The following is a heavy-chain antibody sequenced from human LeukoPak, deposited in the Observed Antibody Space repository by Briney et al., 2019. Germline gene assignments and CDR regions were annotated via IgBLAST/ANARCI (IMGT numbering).Heavy chain of an antibody. V-gene: IGHV1-18*01. Sequence: ASVKVSCKASGGTFSSYAISWVRQAPGQGLEWMGWVSAYNGNTNYAQKVQGRVTMTTDTSTSTAYMELRSLRSDDTAVYYCARGYYDFSIDYWGQGTLVTVSS. D-gene: IGHD3-3*01. J-gene: IGHJ4*02. CDR2: VSAYNGNT. CDR1: GGTFSSYA. CDR3: ARGYYDFSIDY.